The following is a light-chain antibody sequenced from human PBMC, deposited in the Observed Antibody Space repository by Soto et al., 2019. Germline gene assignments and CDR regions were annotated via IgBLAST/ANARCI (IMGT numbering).Light chain of an antibody. CDR1: QSVSSY. CDR2: DAS. J-gene: IGKJ2*01. V-gene: IGKV3-11*01. Sequence: EIVLTQSPATLSLSPGERATLSCRASQSVSSYLAWYQQKPCQAPRLLIYDASNRATGIPARFSGSGSGTDFTLTISSLEPEDFGVYYCQQRSNWPRTFGQGTKLEIK. CDR3: QQRSNWPRT.